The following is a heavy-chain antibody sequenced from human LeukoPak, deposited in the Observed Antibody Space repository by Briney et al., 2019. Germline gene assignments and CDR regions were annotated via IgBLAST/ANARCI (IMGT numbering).Heavy chain of an antibody. Sequence: SETLSLTCAVYGGSFSGYYWSWIRQPPGKGLEWIGEINHSGSTNYNPSLKSRVTISVDTSKNQFSLKLSSVTAADTAVYYCARGVGYCSGSSCLSYYFDYWGQGTLVTVSS. CDR3: ARGVGYCSGSSCLSYYFDY. V-gene: IGHV4-34*01. J-gene: IGHJ4*02. D-gene: IGHD2-15*01. CDR2: INHSGST. CDR1: GGSFSGYY.